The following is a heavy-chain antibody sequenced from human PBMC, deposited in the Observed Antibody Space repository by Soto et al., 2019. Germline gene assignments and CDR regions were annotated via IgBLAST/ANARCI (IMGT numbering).Heavy chain of an antibody. CDR2: IIPIFGTA. CDR3: ARVYCPSTTCTPDFTFDY. D-gene: IGHD2-2*01. J-gene: IGHJ4*01. Sequence: GASVKVSCKASGGTFSSYAISWVRQAPGQGLEWMGGIIPIFGTANYAQKFQGRVTITADASTSTAYMDLSSLRSEDTAVYFCARVYCPSTTCTPDFTFDYWGLGTLVTVSS. CDR1: GGTFSSYA. V-gene: IGHV1-69*13.